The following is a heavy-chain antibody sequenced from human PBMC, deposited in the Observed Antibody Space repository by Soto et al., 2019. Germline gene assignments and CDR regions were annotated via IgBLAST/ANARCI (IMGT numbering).Heavy chain of an antibody. CDR2: INPKRGDT. CDR3: ASGGSTVTREFDY. V-gene: IGHV1-2*04. Sequence: QVQLVQSGAEVKKPGASVKVSCKASGYTFTGFYMHWVRQAPGQGLEWMGWINPKRGDTEYAQNFQGWVTMTRDTSISTAYMELSRLKSDDTAVYYCASGGSTVTREFDYWGQGTLVSVSS. D-gene: IGHD4-17*01. J-gene: IGHJ4*02. CDR1: GYTFTGFY.